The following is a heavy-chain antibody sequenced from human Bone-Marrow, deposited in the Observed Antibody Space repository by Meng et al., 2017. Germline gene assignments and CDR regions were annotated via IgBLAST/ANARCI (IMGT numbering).Heavy chain of an antibody. CDR1: GFTFSSYW. D-gene: IGHD1-26*01. Sequence: VGLEGYEGGLVQPGGSLRLAGAASGFTFSSYWMHWVRQAPVKGQVWVSRINSDGSSTSYAVSVRGRFTISRDNAKNTLYLQMNSLRAEDTAVYYCASSPRLSYNYWGQGTLVTASS. V-gene: IGHV3-74*02. CDR3: ASSPRLSYNY. J-gene: IGHJ4*02. CDR2: INSDGSST.